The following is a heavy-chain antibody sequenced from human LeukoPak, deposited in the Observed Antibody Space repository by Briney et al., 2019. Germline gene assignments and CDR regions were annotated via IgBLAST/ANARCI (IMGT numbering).Heavy chain of an antibody. J-gene: IGHJ4*02. D-gene: IGHD5-12*01. V-gene: IGHV3-15*01. CDR3: ITTSGYSGHDLGY. Sequence: PGGSLRLSCAASGFTFSNAWMTWVRQAPGKGLEWVDRIKSKAAAGATDYAAPVKGRFTVSRDDSKNTVFLQMNSLKTEDTAVYYCITTSGYSGHDLGYWGQGTLVTVSS. CDR1: GFTFSNAW. CDR2: IKSKAAAGAT.